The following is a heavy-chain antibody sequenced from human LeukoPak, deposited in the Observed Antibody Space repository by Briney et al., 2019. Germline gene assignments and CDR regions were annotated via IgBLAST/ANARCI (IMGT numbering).Heavy chain of an antibody. CDR2: INPNSGGT. CDR1: GYTFTGYY. Sequence: ASVKVSCKASGYTFTGYYMHWVRQAPGQGLEWMGWINPNSGGTNYAQKFQGRVTMTRDTSISTAYMELSRLRSDDTAVYYCARDRCSSTSCYGGGLFYWGQGTLVTVSS. D-gene: IGHD2-2*01. CDR3: ARDRCSSTSCYGGGLFY. J-gene: IGHJ4*02. V-gene: IGHV1-2*02.